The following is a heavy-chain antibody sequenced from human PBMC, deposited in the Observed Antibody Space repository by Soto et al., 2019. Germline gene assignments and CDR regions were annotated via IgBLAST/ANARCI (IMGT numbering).Heavy chain of an antibody. V-gene: IGHV3-11*01. D-gene: IGHD2-15*01. CDR1: GFTFSDYY. CDR3: ARAVVSEPYYYYGMDV. Sequence: PGGSLRLSCAASGFTFSDYYMSWIRQAPGKGLEWVSYISSSGSTIYYADSVKGRFTISRDNAKNSLYLQMNSLRAEDTAVYYCARAVVSEPYYYYGMDVWGQGTPVTVYS. CDR2: ISSSGSTI. J-gene: IGHJ6*02.